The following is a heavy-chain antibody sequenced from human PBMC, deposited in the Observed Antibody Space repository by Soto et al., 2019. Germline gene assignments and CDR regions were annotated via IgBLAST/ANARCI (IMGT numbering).Heavy chain of an antibody. CDR1: GGTFSSYA. D-gene: IGHD5-12*01. V-gene: IGHV1-69*06. Sequence: SVKLSCKASGGTFSSYAISWVRQAPGQGLEWMGGIIPIFGTANYAQKFQGRVTITADKSTSTAYMELSSLRSEDTAVYYCARDNGYSGYDFRLVAAPYYGMDVWGQGTTVTVSS. J-gene: IGHJ6*02. CDR3: ARDNGYSGYDFRLVAAPYYGMDV. CDR2: IIPIFGTA.